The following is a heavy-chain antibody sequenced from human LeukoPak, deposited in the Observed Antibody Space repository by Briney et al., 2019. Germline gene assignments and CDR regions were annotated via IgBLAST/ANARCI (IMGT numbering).Heavy chain of an antibody. D-gene: IGHD3-10*01. V-gene: IGHV1-2*02. CDR1: GYTYTRYY. J-gene: IGHJ4*02. CDR3: AARAMVRGVIIGDY. Sequence: ASVKDSCKASGYTYTRYYMHWVRQAPGQGREGMGWINPNSSGTKYARKFQGRVTMTRDTSISTAYLELSRLRSDDTAVYYCAARAMVRGVIIGDYWGQGTLVTVSS. CDR2: INPNSSGT.